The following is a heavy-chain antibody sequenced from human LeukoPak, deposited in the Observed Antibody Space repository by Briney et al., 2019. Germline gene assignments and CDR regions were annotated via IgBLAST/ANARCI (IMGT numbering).Heavy chain of an antibody. CDR1: GFIFSNYP. CDR3: ARVWRGNYYDY. CDR2: ISYDGRNT. V-gene: IGHV3-30-3*01. Sequence: PGGSLRLSCAASGFIFSNYPMHWVRQAPDKGLEWVSLISYDGRNTYYADSVKGRFTISRDNSKNTLYLQMNSLRAEDTAIYYCARVWRGNYYDYWGQGTLVTVSS. D-gene: IGHD1-1*01. J-gene: IGHJ4*02.